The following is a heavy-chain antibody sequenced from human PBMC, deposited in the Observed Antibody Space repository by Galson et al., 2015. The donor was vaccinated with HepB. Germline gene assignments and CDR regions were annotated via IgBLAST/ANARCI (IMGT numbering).Heavy chain of an antibody. V-gene: IGHV3-23*01. J-gene: IGHJ3*02. Sequence: SLRLSCAASRFTFSSYAMSWVRQAPGKGLEWVSGISGSGGRTNYADSVKGRFTISRDNSKNTLYLQMNSLRAEDTAVYYGAKDYYYASWSYYNEVAFDNWGQGTMVTVSS. D-gene: IGHD3-10*01. CDR3: AKDYYYASWSYYNEVAFDN. CDR1: RFTFSSYA. CDR2: ISGSGGRT.